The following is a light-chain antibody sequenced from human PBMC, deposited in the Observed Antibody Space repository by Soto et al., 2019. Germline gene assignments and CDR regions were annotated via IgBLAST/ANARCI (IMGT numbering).Light chain of an antibody. Sequence: EIVMTQSPATLSVSPGERATLSCRASQSVSSNLAWYHQKPGQAPRLLIYGASTRATGIPARFSGSGSGTEFTLTISSLQSEDFAFYYCQQYNNWPGTFGQVTKVEIK. CDR3: QQYNNWPGT. CDR2: GAS. CDR1: QSVSSN. J-gene: IGKJ1*01. V-gene: IGKV3-15*01.